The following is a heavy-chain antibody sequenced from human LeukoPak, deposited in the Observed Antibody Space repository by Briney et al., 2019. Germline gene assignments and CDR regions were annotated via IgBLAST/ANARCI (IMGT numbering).Heavy chain of an antibody. J-gene: IGHJ4*02. CDR2: ISGSGGST. V-gene: IGHV3-23*01. D-gene: IGHD5-24*01. Sequence: GGSLRLSCAASGFTFSSSAMSWVRQAPGKGLEWVSSISGSGGSTFYADSVKGRFTISRDNSKNTLYLQMNSLRAEDTTVYYCARERYYFDYWGQGTLVTVSS. CDR3: ARERYYFDY. CDR1: GFTFSSSA.